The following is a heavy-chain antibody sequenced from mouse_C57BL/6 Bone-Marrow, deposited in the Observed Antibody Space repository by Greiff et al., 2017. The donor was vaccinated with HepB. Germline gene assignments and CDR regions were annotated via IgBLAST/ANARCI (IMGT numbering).Heavy chain of an antibody. D-gene: IGHD2-4*01. CDR1: GFTFSSYA. V-gene: IGHV5-4*03. Sequence: EVMLVESGGGLVKPGGSLKLSCAASGFTFSSYAMSWVRQTPKKRLEWVATISDGGSYTYYPDNVKGRFTISRDNAKNNLYLQMSHLKSEDTAMYYCARVYYEDYAMDYWGQGTSVTVSS. J-gene: IGHJ4*01. CDR3: ARVYYEDYAMDY. CDR2: ISDGGSYT.